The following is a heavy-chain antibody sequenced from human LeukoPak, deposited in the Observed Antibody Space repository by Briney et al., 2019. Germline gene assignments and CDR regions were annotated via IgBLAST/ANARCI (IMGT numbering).Heavy chain of an antibody. Sequence: SETLSLTCAVSGGSISSGGYSWSWIRQPPGKGLEWIGYIYHSGSTYYNPSLKSRVTISVDRSKNQFSLNLSSVTAADTAVYYCASTGTHPDAFDIWGQGTMVTVSS. D-gene: IGHD1-1*01. J-gene: IGHJ3*02. CDR1: GGSISSGGYS. V-gene: IGHV4-30-2*01. CDR3: ASTGTHPDAFDI. CDR2: IYHSGST.